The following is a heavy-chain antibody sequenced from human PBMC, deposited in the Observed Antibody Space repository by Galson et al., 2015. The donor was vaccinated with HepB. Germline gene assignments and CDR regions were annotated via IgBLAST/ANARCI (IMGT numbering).Heavy chain of an antibody. J-gene: IGHJ4*02. CDR1: GGTFSSYA. V-gene: IGHV1-69*13. D-gene: IGHD2-2*01. CDR2: ITPIFGTA. CDR3: ARARDIVVVPAASPFDY. Sequence: SVKVSCKASGGTFSSYAISWVRQAPGQGLEWMGGITPIFGTANYAQKFQGRVTITADESTSTAYMELSSLRSEDTAVYYCARARDIVVVPAASPFDYWGQGTLVTVSS.